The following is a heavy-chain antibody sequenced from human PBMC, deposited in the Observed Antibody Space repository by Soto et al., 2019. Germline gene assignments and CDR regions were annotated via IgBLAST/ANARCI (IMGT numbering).Heavy chain of an antibody. D-gene: IGHD3-16*01. Sequence: QVQLQESGPGLVNPSETLSLTCIVSGGSLSYRYWSWIRQPPGKELEWIAYIYYSGSTNYSPYLRNRLTVSVDTAKNQFSLKLTSVTAADTATYYCARTIDYGYMDVWGKGTTVTVSS. J-gene: IGHJ6*03. V-gene: IGHV4-59*11. CDR1: GGSLSYRY. CDR3: ARTIDYGYMDV. CDR2: IYYSGST.